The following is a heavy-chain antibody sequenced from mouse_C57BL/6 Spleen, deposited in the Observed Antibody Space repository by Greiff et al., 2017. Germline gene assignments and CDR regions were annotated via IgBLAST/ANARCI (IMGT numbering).Heavy chain of an antibody. Sequence: QVQLQQSGAELVRPGASVTLSCKASGYTFTDYEMDWVKQTPGHGLEWIGVINPGTGGTAYNQKFKGKAILTADKSSSTAYMELRSLTSEDSAVYYCARSGDLDKGSYFDYWGQGTTLTVSS. CDR3: ARSGDLDKGSYFDY. V-gene: IGHV1-15*01. J-gene: IGHJ2*01. CDR2: INPGTGGT. D-gene: IGHD3-1*01. CDR1: GYTFTDYE.